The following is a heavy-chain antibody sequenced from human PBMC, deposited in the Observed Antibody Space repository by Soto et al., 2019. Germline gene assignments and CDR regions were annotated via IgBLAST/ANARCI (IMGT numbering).Heavy chain of an antibody. D-gene: IGHD3-3*01. J-gene: IGHJ5*02. V-gene: IGHV4-34*01. Sequence: SETLSLTCAVYGGSSSGYYWSWIRQPPGKGLEWIGEINHSGSTNYNPSLKSRVTISVDTSKNQFSLKLSSVTAADTAVYYCASLIDFWSGYYTIRDNWFDPWGQGTLVTVSS. CDR3: ASLIDFWSGYYTIRDNWFDP. CDR2: INHSGST. CDR1: GGSSSGYY.